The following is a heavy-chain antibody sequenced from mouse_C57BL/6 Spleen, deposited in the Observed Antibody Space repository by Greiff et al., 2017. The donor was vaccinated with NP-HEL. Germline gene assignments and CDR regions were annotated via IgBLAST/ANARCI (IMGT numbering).Heavy chain of an antibody. J-gene: IGHJ3*01. V-gene: IGHV5-16*01. D-gene: IGHD2-3*01. Sequence: EVKLMESEGGLVQPGSSMKLSCTASGFTFSDYYMAWVRQVPEKGLEWVANINYDGSSTYYLDSLKSRFIISRDNAKNILYLQMSSLKSEDTATYYCARGLYEGFADWGQGTLVTVSA. CDR2: INYDGSST. CDR1: GFTFSDYY. CDR3: ARGLYEGFAD.